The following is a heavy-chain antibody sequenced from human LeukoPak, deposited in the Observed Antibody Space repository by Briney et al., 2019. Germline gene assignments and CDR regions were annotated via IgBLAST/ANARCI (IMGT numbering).Heavy chain of an antibody. V-gene: IGHV3-30*04. D-gene: IGHD3-22*01. CDR3: ARTYYYDSSGYQGYYYYYYGMDV. Sequence: PGRSLRLSCAASGFTFSSYAMHWVRQAPGKGLEWVAVISYDGSNKYYADSVKGRFTISRDNSKNTLYLQMNSLRAEDTAVYYCARTYYYDSSGYQGYYYYYYGMDVWGQGTTVTVSS. CDR1: GFTFSSYA. CDR2: ISYDGSNK. J-gene: IGHJ6*02.